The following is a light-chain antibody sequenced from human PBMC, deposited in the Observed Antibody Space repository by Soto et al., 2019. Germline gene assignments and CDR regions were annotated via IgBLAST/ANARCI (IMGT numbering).Light chain of an antibody. CDR3: CSYAGSSPV. CDR2: EGS. V-gene: IGLV2-23*01. J-gene: IGLJ3*02. Sequence: QSALTQPASVSGSPGQSITISCTGPSSDVDLYNLVSWYQQHPGKAPKLIISEGSQRPSGLSNRFSASKSGNTALLTIFGLQAEDEADYYCCSYAGSSPVFGGGTKLTVL. CDR1: SSDVDLYNL.